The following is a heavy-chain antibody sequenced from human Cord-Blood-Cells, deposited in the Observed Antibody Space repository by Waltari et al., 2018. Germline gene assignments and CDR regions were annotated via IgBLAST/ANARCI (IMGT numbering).Heavy chain of an antibody. Sequence: EVQLVESGGGLIQPGGSLRLSCAASGFTVSSNHLSWVRQAPGKGLEWVSVIYSGGSTYYADSVKGRFTISRDNSKNTLYLQMNSLRAEDTAVYYCARARGFWSGCDYWGQGTLVTVSS. V-gene: IGHV3-53*01. D-gene: IGHD3-3*01. CDR2: IYSGGST. CDR1: GFTVSSNH. J-gene: IGHJ4*02. CDR3: ARARGFWSGCDY.